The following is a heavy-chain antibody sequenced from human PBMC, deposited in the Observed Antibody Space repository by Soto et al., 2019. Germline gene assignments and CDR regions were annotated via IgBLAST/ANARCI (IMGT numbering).Heavy chain of an antibody. CDR2: IHYRGDT. V-gene: IGHV4-39*01. CDR3: ARLPTGYPNWFDP. J-gene: IGHJ5*02. D-gene: IGHD3-9*01. Sequence: RQPPGKGLEWMGNIHYRGDTYFNPSPGSRLSMSVDTSKNQFSLKLTSVTAADTAVYYCARLPTGYPNWFDPWGQGTLVTVSS.